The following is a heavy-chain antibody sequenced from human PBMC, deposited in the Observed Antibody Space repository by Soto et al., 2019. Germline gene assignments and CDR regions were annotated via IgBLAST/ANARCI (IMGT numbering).Heavy chain of an antibody. Sequence: PSETLSLTCAVSGDSVSNDNYYWSWIRQPAGKGLEWIGYIYYSGTTNYNSYLKSRLSLSVDMSKNQFSLKLASVAAADTAVYFCARSQRGRTAFTFDYWGQGALVTV. CDR3: ARSQRGRTAFTFDY. CDR2: IYYSGTT. CDR1: GDSVSNDNYY. J-gene: IGHJ4*02. V-gene: IGHV4-61*01. D-gene: IGHD3-16*01.